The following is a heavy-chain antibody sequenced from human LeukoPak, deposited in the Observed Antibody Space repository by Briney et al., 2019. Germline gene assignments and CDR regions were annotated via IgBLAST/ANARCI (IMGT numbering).Heavy chain of an antibody. V-gene: IGHV3-30-3*01. J-gene: IGHJ4*02. CDR2: ISYDGSNK. Sequence: LPGGSLRLSCAASGFTFSSYAMHWVRQAPGKGLEWVEVISYDGSNKYYADSVKGRFTISRDNSKNTLYLQMNSLRAEDTAVYYCARGLWDYWGQGTLVTVSS. CDR3: ARGLWDY. CDR1: GFTFSSYA. D-gene: IGHD3-10*01.